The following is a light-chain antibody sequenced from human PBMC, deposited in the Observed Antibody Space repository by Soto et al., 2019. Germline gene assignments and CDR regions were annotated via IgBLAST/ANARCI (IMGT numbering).Light chain of an antibody. CDR1: QSVGST. CDR2: GVS. Sequence: EIVMTQSPATLSVSPGERASLSCTASQSVGSTLAWYQQKPGQAPRLLIYGVSSRATAVPARFSGSGSETEFTRNISSLQSDDSAVYYCHTYNKWPITFGQGTRLEI. CDR3: HTYNKWPIT. J-gene: IGKJ5*01. V-gene: IGKV3-15*01.